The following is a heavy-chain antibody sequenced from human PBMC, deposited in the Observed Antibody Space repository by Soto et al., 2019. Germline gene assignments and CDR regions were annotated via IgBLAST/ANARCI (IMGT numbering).Heavy chain of an antibody. Sequence: GGSLRLSCAASGFTFSSYWMSWVRQAPGKGPEWVANIKQDGSEKYYVDSVKGRFTISRDNAKKSLYLQMNSLRAEDTAVYYCARSPYFFRGPLDYWGQGTLVTVSS. J-gene: IGHJ4*02. V-gene: IGHV3-7*03. CDR2: IKQDGSEK. CDR1: GFTFSSYW. CDR3: ARSPYFFRGPLDY. D-gene: IGHD3-9*01.